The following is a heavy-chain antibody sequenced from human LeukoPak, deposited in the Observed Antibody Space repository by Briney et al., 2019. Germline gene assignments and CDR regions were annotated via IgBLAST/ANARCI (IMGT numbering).Heavy chain of an antibody. J-gene: IGHJ4*02. CDR1: GFSFTNYA. D-gene: IGHD3-22*01. CDR2: MKGGGET. V-gene: IGHV3-23*01. Sequence: GGSLRLSCAASGFSFTNYAMSWVRQAPARGPEWLSSMKGGGETFYADSVKGRFTISRDNSKNTLYLQMNSLRAEDTAVYYCAKAPLFSGYFDYWGQGTLVTVSS. CDR3: AKAPLFSGYFDY.